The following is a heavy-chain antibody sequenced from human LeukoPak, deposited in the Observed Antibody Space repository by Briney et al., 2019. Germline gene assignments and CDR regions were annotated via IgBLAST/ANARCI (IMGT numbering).Heavy chain of an antibody. CDR1: GFTFSSYW. D-gene: IGHD6-13*01. Sequence: GGSLRLSCAASGFTFSSYWMSWVRQAPGKGLEWVANIKQDGSEKYYVDSVKGRFTISRDNVKNSLYLQMNSLRAEDTAVYYCAREDHSSWYGVIENYYGMDVWGQGTTVTVSS. CDR3: AREDHSSWYGVIENYYGMDV. V-gene: IGHV3-7*01. CDR2: IKQDGSEK. J-gene: IGHJ6*02.